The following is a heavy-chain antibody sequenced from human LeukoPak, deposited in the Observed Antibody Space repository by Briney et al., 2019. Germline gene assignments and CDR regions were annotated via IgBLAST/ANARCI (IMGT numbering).Heavy chain of an antibody. Sequence: GASVKVSCKTSGYTFTRYHIHWVRQAPGQGLEWMGWISAYNGNTNYAQKLQGRVTMTTDTSTSTAYMELRSLRSDDTAVYYCARDGIAALGAFDIWGQGTMVTVSS. V-gene: IGHV1-18*04. CDR3: ARDGIAALGAFDI. CDR1: GYTFTRYH. CDR2: ISAYNGNT. J-gene: IGHJ3*02. D-gene: IGHD6-13*01.